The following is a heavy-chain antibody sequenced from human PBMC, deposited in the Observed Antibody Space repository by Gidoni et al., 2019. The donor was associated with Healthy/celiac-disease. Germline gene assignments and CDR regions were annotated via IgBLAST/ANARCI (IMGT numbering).Heavy chain of an antibody. CDR2: INPNSGGT. Sequence: QVQLVQSGAEVKKPGASVKVSCKASGYTFTGSYMPWVRPAPGQGLEWMGWINPNSGGTNYAQKFQGWVTMTRDTSISTAYMELSRLRSDDTAVYYCARAWAPLCSDYPCRSTDYYYYGMDVWGQGTTVTVSS. D-gene: IGHD1-26*01. CDR1: GYTFTGSY. CDR3: ARAWAPLCSDYPCRSTDYYYYGMDV. V-gene: IGHV1-2*04. J-gene: IGHJ6*02.